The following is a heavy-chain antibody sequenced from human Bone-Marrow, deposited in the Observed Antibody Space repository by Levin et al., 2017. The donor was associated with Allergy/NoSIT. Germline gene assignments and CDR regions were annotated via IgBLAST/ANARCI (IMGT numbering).Heavy chain of an antibody. CDR3: ARRRYDSRVAEFDS. V-gene: IGHV5-51*01. D-gene: IGHD3-22*01. CDR2: VYPDDSDT. J-gene: IGHJ5*01. CDR1: GYNFATWW. Sequence: GESLKISCRGSGYNFATWWIGWVRQMPGKGLEWIGNVYPDDSDTRYSPSFQGQVTISADKSIRTAYLQWDTLKAPDTAIYYCARRRYDSRVAEFDSWGQGTVVTVSS.